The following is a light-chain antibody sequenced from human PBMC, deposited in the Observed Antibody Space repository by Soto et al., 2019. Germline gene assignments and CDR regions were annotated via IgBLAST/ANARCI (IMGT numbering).Light chain of an antibody. CDR3: QSYDSTLSGL. J-gene: IGLJ2*01. CDR1: SSNIGAGYD. V-gene: IGLV1-40*01. CDR2: GNN. Sequence: QSVLTQPPSVSGAPGQRVTISCTGSSSNIGAGYDVHWYQQLPGTAPKLLIYGNNNRPSGVPDRFSGSKSGNSASLAITGLQAEDEADYYCQSYDSTLSGLFGGGTKLTVL.